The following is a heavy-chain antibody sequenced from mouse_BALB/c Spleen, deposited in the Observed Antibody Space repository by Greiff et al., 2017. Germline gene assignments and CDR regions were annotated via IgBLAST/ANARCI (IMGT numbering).Heavy chain of an antibody. J-gene: IGHJ3*01. CDR2: IDPSDSYT. D-gene: IGHD2-3*01. Sequence: VQLQQPGAELVKPGASVKMSCKASGYTFTSYWMHWVKQRPGQGLEWIGTIDPSDSYTSYNQKFKGKATLTVDTSSSTAYVQLSSLTSEDSAVYYCTREYDGNYGFFAYWGQGTLVTVSA. V-gene: IGHV1S127*01. CDR1: GYTFTSYW. CDR3: TREYDGNYGFFAY.